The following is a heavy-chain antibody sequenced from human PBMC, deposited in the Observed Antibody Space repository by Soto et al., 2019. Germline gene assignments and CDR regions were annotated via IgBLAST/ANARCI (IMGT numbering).Heavy chain of an antibody. J-gene: IGHJ6*02. CDR3: ARARAAKCVSYYYYGLDV. D-gene: IGHD6-25*01. V-gene: IGHV1-69*01. CDR1: GGTFSSYA. CDR2: IIPIFGTA. Sequence: QVQLVQSGAEVKKPGSSVKVSCKASGGTFSSYAISWVRQAPGQGLEWMGGIIPIFGTANYAQKFQGRVTITAAETTSTAYMELSSLGSEDTAGYYCARARAAKCVSYYYYGLDVWGQGTTVTVSS.